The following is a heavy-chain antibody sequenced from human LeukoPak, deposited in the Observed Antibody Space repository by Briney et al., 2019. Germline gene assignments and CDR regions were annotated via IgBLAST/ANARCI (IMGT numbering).Heavy chain of an antibody. CDR1: GFTFSSNA. CDR2: ISYDGSNK. V-gene: IGHV3-30*04. Sequence: GGSLRLSCAASGFTFSSNAMHWVRQAPGKGLEWVAIISYDGSNKYYADSVKGRFTISRDKSKNTLYLQMNSLRGEDTAVYYCARLYYGSGLSDFWGQGTLVTVSS. J-gene: IGHJ4*02. D-gene: IGHD3-10*01. CDR3: ARLYYGSGLSDF.